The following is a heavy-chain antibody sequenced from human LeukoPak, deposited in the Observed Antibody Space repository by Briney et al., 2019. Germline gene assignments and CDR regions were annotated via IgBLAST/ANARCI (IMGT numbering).Heavy chain of an antibody. Sequence: GGSLRLSCAASGFSFSDYSMSWVRQAPGKGLEWVSSITISSSIIYYADSVKGRFTISRDNAKNSLFLQMNSLRAEDTAMYYCARDLSDDYSLDFWGQGTLVSVSS. CDR1: GFSFSDYS. D-gene: IGHD3-16*01. V-gene: IGHV3-21*01. J-gene: IGHJ4*02. CDR3: ARDLSDDYSLDF. CDR2: ITISSSII.